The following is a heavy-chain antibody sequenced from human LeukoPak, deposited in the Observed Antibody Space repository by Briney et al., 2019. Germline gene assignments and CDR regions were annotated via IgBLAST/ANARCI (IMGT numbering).Heavy chain of an antibody. CDR3: AREPRWHYYDSSSYYSDY. CDR1: GGSISGHS. V-gene: IGHV4-59*11. Sequence: PSETLSLTCTVSGGSISGHSWNWIRQPPGKGLEWIGDIYYSGSTRYNPSLESRVTISLDTSKNLFSLSLNSVTAADTAVYYCAREPRWHYYDSSSYYSDYWGQGTLVTVSS. D-gene: IGHD3-22*01. J-gene: IGHJ4*02. CDR2: IYYSGST.